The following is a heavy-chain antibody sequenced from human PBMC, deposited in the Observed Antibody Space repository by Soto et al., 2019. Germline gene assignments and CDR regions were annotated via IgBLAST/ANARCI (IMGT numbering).Heavy chain of an antibody. Sequence: SETLSLTCAVYGGSFSGYYWSWIRQPPGKGLEWIGEINHSGSTNYNPSLKSRVTISVDTSKNQFSLKLSSVTAADTAVYYCAGVGVGAYYDFWSGSYYYYGMDVWGQGTTVTVSS. CDR1: GGSFSGYY. V-gene: IGHV4-34*01. CDR3: AGVGVGAYYDFWSGSYYYYGMDV. J-gene: IGHJ6*02. CDR2: INHSGST. D-gene: IGHD3-3*01.